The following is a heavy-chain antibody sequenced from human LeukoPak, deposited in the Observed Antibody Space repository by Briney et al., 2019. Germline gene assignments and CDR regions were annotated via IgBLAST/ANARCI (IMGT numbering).Heavy chain of an antibody. J-gene: IGHJ5*02. Sequence: PSETLSLTCTVFGDSINSHYWSWVRQAPGKGLEWIGYIFCSGNANYSPSLKSRVTISIDTSKKQFSLRLTSVTTADTAVYFCARTGDYSRSTGGWFDPWGQGTLVTVSS. V-gene: IGHV4-59*11. D-gene: IGHD4-11*01. CDR1: GDSINSHY. CDR2: IFCSGNA. CDR3: ARTGDYSRSTGGWFDP.